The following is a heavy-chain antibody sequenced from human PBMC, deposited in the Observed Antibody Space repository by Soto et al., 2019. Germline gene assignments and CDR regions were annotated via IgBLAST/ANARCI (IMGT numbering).Heavy chain of an antibody. D-gene: IGHD1-26*01. J-gene: IGHJ4*02. CDR3: ARLRKGGFCDY. Sequence: GGSLRLSCVGSGFTFSNNAMHWVRQAPGKGLEWVANIKEDGSEKYYVDSVKARFTISRDSAKNSLYLHMDSLRAEDTAVYYCARLRKGGFCDYWGQGSLVTVSS. CDR2: IKEDGSEK. V-gene: IGHV3-7*03. CDR1: GFTFSNNA.